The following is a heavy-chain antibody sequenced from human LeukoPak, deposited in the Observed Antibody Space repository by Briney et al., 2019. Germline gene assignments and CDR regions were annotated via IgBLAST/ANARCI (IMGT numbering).Heavy chain of an antibody. Sequence: SETLSLTCTVSGGSISSYYWSWIRQPPGKGLEWIGYIYYSGSTNYNPSLKSRVTISVDTSKNQFSLKLSSVTAADTAVYYCARGLTAMVDYWGQGTLVTVSS. CDR3: ARGLTAMVDY. CDR2: IYYSGST. CDR1: GGSISSYY. J-gene: IGHJ4*02. V-gene: IGHV4-59*01. D-gene: IGHD5-18*01.